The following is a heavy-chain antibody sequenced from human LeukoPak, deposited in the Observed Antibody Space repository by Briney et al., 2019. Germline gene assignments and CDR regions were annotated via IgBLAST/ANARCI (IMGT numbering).Heavy chain of an antibody. CDR2: INPSGSST. CDR3: ARRGTTVTSYGLDV. V-gene: IGHV1-46*01. J-gene: IGHJ6*02. D-gene: IGHD4-17*01. Sequence: ASVKVSCKASGYTFTNFYIHWARQAPGQGLEWMGLINPSGSSTSYEQRFQGRVTMTRDTSTSTVYMELSSLRSDDSAVYYCARRGTTVTSYGLDVWGQGTTVTVSS. CDR1: GYTFTNFY.